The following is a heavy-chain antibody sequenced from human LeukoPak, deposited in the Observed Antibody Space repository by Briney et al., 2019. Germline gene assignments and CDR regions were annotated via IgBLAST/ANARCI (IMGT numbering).Heavy chain of an antibody. V-gene: IGHV4-34*01. CDR1: GGSFSGYY. Sequence: PSETLSLACAVYGGSFSGYYWSWIRQPPGKGLEWIGEINHSGSTNYNPSLKSRVTISVDTSKNQFSLKLSSVTAADTAVYYCARGGYCSSTSCCGVGRLQQEEFDYWGQGTLVTVSS. CDR2: INHSGST. CDR3: ARGGYCSSTSCCGVGRLQQEEFDY. J-gene: IGHJ4*02. D-gene: IGHD2-2*01.